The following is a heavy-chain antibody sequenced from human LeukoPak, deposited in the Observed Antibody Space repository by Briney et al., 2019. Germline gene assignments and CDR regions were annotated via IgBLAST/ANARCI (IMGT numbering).Heavy chain of an antibody. CDR2: MNPNSGNT. CDR3: ARIRSGIVGADY. Sequence: GASMKVSCKASGYTLTSYDINWVRQATGQGLEWMGWMNPNSGNTGYAQKFQGRVTMTRNTSISTAYMELSSLRSEDTAVYYCARIRSGIVGADYWGQGTLVTVSS. V-gene: IGHV1-8*01. J-gene: IGHJ4*02. D-gene: IGHD1-26*01. CDR1: GYTLTSYD.